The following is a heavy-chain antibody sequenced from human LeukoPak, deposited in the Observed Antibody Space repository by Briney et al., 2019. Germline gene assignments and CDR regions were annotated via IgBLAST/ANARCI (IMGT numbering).Heavy chain of an antibody. V-gene: IGHV3-21*01. D-gene: IGHD3-22*01. CDR3: ARDRLYYYDSSGYLGTFDY. CDR2: ISSSSSYI. Sequence: GGSLRLSCAASGFTFSSYSMNWVRQAPGKGLEWVSSISSSSSYIYYADSVKGRFTISRDSAKNSLYLQMNSLRAEDTAVYYCARDRLYYYDSSGYLGTFDYWGQGTLVTVSS. CDR1: GFTFSSYS. J-gene: IGHJ4*02.